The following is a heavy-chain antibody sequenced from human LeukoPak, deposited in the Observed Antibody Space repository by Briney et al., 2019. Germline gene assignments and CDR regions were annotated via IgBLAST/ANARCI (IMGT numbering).Heavy chain of an antibody. V-gene: IGHV4-61*08. CDR2: IYYISNT. CDR1: GASVGSSGYY. CDR3: ARTQSQSGSYRYYFGY. D-gene: IGHD1-26*01. J-gene: IGHJ4*02. Sequence: PSETLSPTCTVSGASVGSSGYYWSWLRQPPGGGLEWIGYIYYISNTNYNPSLKSRVTMSIDPSRNQFSLKVNSVTAADTAVYYCARTQSQSGSYRYYFGYWGQGTLVTVSS.